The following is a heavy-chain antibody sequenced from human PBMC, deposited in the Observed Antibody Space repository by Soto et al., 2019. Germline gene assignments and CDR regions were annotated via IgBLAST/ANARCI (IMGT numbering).Heavy chain of an antibody. CDR2: ISSGSAFI. J-gene: IGHJ5*02. D-gene: IGHD1-26*01. V-gene: IGHV3-21*01. CDR3: TRDQGGSYDSWFDP. Sequence: EAQVVESGGGLVKPGGSLRLSCNFTFSMYSMNWVRQAPGKGLEWVASISSGSAFIKYADSVKGRFSISRDNAKNSVSLQMNSLRAEDTAIYYCTRDQGGSYDSWFDPWGRGTLVTVSS. CDR1: TFSMYS.